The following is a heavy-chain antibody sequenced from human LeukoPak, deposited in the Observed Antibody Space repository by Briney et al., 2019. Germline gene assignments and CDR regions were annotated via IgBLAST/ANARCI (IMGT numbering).Heavy chain of an antibody. D-gene: IGHD5-24*01. CDR2: LNPNSGDT. J-gene: IGHJ4*02. CDR1: GYTFTYYY. CDR3: ARGRNIEMTTMSGGSDY. Sequence: ASVKVSCKASGYTFTYYYMHWVRQAPGQGLEWMGWLNPNSGDTNYAQKFQGRVSMTRDTSISTAYMDLRDLRSDDTAVYYCARGRNIEMTTMSGGSDYWGQGTLVTVSS. V-gene: IGHV1-2*02.